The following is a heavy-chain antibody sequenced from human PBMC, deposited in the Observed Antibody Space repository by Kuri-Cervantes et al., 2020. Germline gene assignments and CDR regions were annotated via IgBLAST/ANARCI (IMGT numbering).Heavy chain of an antibody. CDR2: IPYAGSNK. D-gene: IGHD6-19*01. V-gene: IGHV3-30-3*01. CDR3: ARAWQWVVS. CDR1: GFPFSSYA. Sequence: LSLTCAASGFPFSSYAMHWVRQAPGKGLEWVAVIPYAGSNKYYADSVKGRFTVSRDNSKNTLSLQMTSRRAEDTAVYYCARAWQWVVSWGQGTLVTVSS. J-gene: IGHJ5*02.